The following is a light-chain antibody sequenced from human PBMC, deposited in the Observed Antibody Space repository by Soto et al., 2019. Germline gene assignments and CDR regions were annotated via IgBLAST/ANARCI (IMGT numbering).Light chain of an antibody. CDR1: QGINNN. CDR2: AAS. V-gene: IGKV1-16*01. Sequence: DIQMTQSPSSVSASVGDRVTITCRASQGINNNLAWFQQKPGKAPKSLMYAASTLQSEVPSRFSGSGSGTDFTLTISSLQPEDFGTYYCQQYNFYPRTFGQGTKVDIK. CDR3: QQYNFYPRT. J-gene: IGKJ1*01.